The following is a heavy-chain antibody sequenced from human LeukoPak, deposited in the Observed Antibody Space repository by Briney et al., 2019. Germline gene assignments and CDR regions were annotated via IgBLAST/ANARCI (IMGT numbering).Heavy chain of an antibody. J-gene: IGHJ4*02. D-gene: IGHD2-15*01. V-gene: IGHV1-2*02. Sequence: GASVKVSCKASGYTFTGYYMHWVRQAPGQGLEWMGWINPNSGGTNFAQKFQGRVTMTRDTSISTAYMELSRLRSDDTAVYYCARDLDVVGAFNYWGQGTLVTVSS. CDR1: GYTFTGYY. CDR2: INPNSGGT. CDR3: ARDLDVVGAFNY.